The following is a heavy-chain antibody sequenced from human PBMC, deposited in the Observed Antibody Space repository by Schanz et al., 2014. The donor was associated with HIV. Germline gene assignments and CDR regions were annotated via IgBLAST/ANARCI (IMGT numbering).Heavy chain of an antibody. CDR1: GFTFSDYA. J-gene: IGHJ4*02. CDR3: AKGDPTAADPTDS. V-gene: IGHV3-23*01. CDR2: IVSSGGDT. Sequence: EVQLLESGGGLVQPGGSPRLSCTTSGFTFSDYAMSWVRQAPGKGLEWVSAIVSSGGDTYYADSVKGRFTISKDYSKNTLYLQMNSLRAEDTAIYYCAKGDPTAADPTDSWGQGTLVTVSS. D-gene: IGHD2-15*01.